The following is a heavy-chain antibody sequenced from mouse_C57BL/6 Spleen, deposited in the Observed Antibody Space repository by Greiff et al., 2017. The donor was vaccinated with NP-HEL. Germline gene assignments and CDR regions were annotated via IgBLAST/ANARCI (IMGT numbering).Heavy chain of an antibody. D-gene: IGHD2-5*01. V-gene: IGHV5-4*01. Sequence: EVKLMESGGGLVKPGGSLKLSCAASGFTFSSYAMSWVRQTPEKRLEWVATISDGGSYTYYPDNVKGRFTISRDNAKNNLYLQMSHLKSEDTAMYYCAREGDSTQDYYAMDYWGQGTSVTVSS. J-gene: IGHJ4*01. CDR1: GFTFSSYA. CDR2: ISDGGSYT. CDR3: AREGDSTQDYYAMDY.